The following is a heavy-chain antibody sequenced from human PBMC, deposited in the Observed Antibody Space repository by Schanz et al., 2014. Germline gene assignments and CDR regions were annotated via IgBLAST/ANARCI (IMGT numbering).Heavy chain of an antibody. CDR3: AKAADWPVTRFDP. CDR1: GFPFSDYF. D-gene: IGHD3-9*01. J-gene: IGHJ5*02. Sequence: VQLVQSGGGLVQPGGSLRLSCTASGFPFSDYFMAWIRQPPGRGLEWVSYIGNGGVTIYYADSVKGRFTISRDNSKNSLYLQMNSLRAEDTAVYYCAKAADWPVTRFDPWGQGTLXTASS. CDR2: IGNGGVTI. V-gene: IGHV3-11*01.